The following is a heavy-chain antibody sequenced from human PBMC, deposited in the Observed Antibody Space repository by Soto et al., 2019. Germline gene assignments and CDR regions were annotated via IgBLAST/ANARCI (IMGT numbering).Heavy chain of an antibody. Sequence: SETLSLTCAVSGYSISTGYYWGWIRQTPGKGLEWIGSIYYSGSTSYNPSLKRRVTISVDTSKNQLSLILTAVSAADTAVYYFARAPYADPSHFDYWAQGTLVTVSS. CDR1: GYSISTGYY. D-gene: IGHD4-17*01. V-gene: IGHV4-38-2*01. J-gene: IGHJ4*02. CDR3: ARAPYADPSHFDY. CDR2: IYYSGST.